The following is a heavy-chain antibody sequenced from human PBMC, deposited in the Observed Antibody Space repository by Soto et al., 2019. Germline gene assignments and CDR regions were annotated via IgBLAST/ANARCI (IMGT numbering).Heavy chain of an antibody. CDR1: GFTVISFG. J-gene: IGHJ6*02. Sequence: PGGSLRLSCSASGFTVISFGMHWVRQAPGKGLEHVSTLNSRWIGTYYADSVKGRFTFSRDTSKNTVYLQMSSLRTEDTAVYYCVKDMGQAAVGIRYPYGLDVWGQGTTVTAP. CDR3: VKDMGQAAVGIRYPYGLDV. D-gene: IGHD6-13*01. V-gene: IGHV3-64D*06. CDR2: LNSRWIGT.